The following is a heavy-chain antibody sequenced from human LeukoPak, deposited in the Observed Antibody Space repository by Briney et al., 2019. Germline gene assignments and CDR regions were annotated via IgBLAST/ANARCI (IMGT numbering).Heavy chain of an antibody. V-gene: IGHV3-11*01. J-gene: IGHJ4*02. Sequence: LSLTCTVSGGSISSYYMSWIRQAPGKGLEWVSYISSSGSTIYYADSVKGRFTISRDNAKNSLYLQMNSLRAEDTAVYYCARDLVSERIFDYWGQGTLVTVSS. CDR3: ARDLVSERIFDY. CDR1: GGSISSYY. D-gene: IGHD5/OR15-5a*01. CDR2: ISSSGSTI.